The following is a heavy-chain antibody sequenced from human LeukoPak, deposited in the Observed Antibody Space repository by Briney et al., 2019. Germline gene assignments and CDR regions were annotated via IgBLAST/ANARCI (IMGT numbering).Heavy chain of an antibody. J-gene: IGHJ5*02. CDR2: ISGSGGTT. CDR3: ARVIRGTGGDWLDP. D-gene: IGHD1-1*01. Sequence: QPGGSLRLSCAASGFTFSSFAMSWFRQAPGKGLEWVSSISGSGGTTNYADSVKGRFSVSRDNAKNSLFLQMNGLRAEDTAVYYCARVIRGTGGDWLDPWGQGTLVTVSS. V-gene: IGHV3-23*01. CDR1: GFTFSSFA.